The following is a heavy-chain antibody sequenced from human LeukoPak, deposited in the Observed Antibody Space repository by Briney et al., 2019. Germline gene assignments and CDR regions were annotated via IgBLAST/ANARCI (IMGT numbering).Heavy chain of an antibody. J-gene: IGHJ4*02. V-gene: IGHV1-69*04. Sequence: SVKVSCKASGGTFSSYAISWVRQAPGQGLEWMGRIIPILGIANYAQKFQGRVTITADKSTNTAYMELSSLRSEDTAVYYCARSPYGDYAYDYWGQGTLVTVSS. CDR2: IIPILGIA. D-gene: IGHD4-17*01. CDR1: GGTFSSYA. CDR3: ARSPYGDYAYDY.